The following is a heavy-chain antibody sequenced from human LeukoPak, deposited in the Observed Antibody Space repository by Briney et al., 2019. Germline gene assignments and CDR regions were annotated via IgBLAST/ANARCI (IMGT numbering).Heavy chain of an antibody. CDR1: GFTFSSYG. CDR2: IWYDGSNK. D-gene: IGHD3-22*01. Sequence: GGSLRLSCAASGFTFSSYGMHWVRQAPGKGLEWVAVIWYDGSNKYYADSVKGRFTISRDNSKNTLYLQMNSLRAEDTAVYYCARDRRRSAYYYDSSGYFGSYDAFDIWGQGTMVTVSS. V-gene: IGHV3-33*01. J-gene: IGHJ3*02. CDR3: ARDRRRSAYYYDSSGYFGSYDAFDI.